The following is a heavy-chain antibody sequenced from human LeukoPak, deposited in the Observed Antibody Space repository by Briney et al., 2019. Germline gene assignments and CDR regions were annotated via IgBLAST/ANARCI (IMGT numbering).Heavy chain of an antibody. D-gene: IGHD3-9*01. J-gene: IGHJ4*02. CDR2: INPSGGST. V-gene: IGHV1-46*01. Sequence: ASAKVSCKASGYTFTSYYMHWVRQAPGQGLEWMGIINPSGGSTSYAQKFQGRVTMTRDTSTSTVYMELSSLRSEDTAVYYCASSTSGYGNIDYWGQGTLVTVSS. CDR1: GYTFTSYY. CDR3: ASSTSGYGNIDY.